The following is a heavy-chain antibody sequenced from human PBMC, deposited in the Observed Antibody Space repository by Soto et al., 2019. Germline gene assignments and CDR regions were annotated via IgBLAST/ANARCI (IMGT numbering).Heavy chain of an antibody. CDR3: ARDRGDGGDILTGYHLYYFDY. J-gene: IGHJ4*02. V-gene: IGHV3-21*01. D-gene: IGHD3-9*01. CDR2: ISSSSSYI. Sequence: GGSLRLSCAASGFTFSSYSMNWVRQAPGKGLEWVSSISSSSSYIYYADSVKGRFTISRDNAKNSLYLQMNSLRAEDTAVYYCARDRGDGGDILTGYHLYYFDYWGQGTLVTVSS. CDR1: GFTFSSYS.